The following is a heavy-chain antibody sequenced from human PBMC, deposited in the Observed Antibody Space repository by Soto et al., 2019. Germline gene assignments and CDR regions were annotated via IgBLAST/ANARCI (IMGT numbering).Heavy chain of an antibody. CDR1: GFTFSSYA. CDR2: ISGSGGST. D-gene: IGHD2-2*01. V-gene: IGHV3-23*01. CDR3: AKDQDTVVVPAAIWFDP. Sequence: GGSLRLSCAASGFTFSSYAMSWVRQAPGKGLEWVSAISGSGGSTYYADSVKGRFTISRDNSKNTLYLQMNSLRAEDTAVYYCAKDQDTVVVPAAIWFDPWGQGTLVTVSS. J-gene: IGHJ5*02.